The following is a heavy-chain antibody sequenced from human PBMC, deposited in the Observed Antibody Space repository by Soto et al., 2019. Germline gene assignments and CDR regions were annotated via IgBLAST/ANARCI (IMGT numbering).Heavy chain of an antibody. D-gene: IGHD3-10*01. J-gene: IGHJ6*02. CDR2: FYTTGIT. Sequence: LSLTCTVSGGSISSYHWSWIRQSAGKGLEWLGRFYTTGITDYNPSLKSRLSMSEDTSKNQLSLRLTSVTAADTGVYYCARAGNEYGVDVWGQGTTVTVSS. V-gene: IGHV4-4*07. CDR3: ARAGNEYGVDV. CDR1: GGSISSYH.